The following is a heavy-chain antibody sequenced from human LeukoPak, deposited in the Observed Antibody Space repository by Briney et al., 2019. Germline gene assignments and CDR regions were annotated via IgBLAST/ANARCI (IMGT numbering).Heavy chain of an antibody. Sequence: ASVRVSCKASGYTFTSYGISWVRQAPGQGLEWMGWISAYNGNTNYAQKLQGRVTMTTDTSTSTAYMELWSLRSDDTAVYYCARDYYVTSGYYGQTPFDYWGQGTLVTVSS. CDR1: GYTFTSYG. CDR3: ARDYYVTSGYYGQTPFDY. V-gene: IGHV1-18*01. CDR2: ISAYNGNT. D-gene: IGHD3-22*01. J-gene: IGHJ4*02.